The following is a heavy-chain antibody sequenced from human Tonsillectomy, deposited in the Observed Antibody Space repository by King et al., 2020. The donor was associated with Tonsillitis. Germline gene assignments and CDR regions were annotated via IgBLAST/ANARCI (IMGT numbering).Heavy chain of an antibody. D-gene: IGHD6-19*01. J-gene: IGHJ4*02. CDR1: GFTFSSYA. CDR3: AKDVRGYSSGWYGGSSFAS. V-gene: IGHV3-23*04. CDR2: ISGRSSNT. Sequence: VQLVESGGGWVQPGGSLRLSCAASGFTFSSYAMSWVRQAPGKGLEWVSAISGRSSNTYYADSVKGRFTISRDNSKNTPYLQMSSLSAEDTALSYCAKDVRGYSSGWYGGSSFASWGQGTLVTVSS.